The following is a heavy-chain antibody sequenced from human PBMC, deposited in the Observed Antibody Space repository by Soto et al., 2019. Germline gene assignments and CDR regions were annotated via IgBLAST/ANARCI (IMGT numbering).Heavy chain of an antibody. CDR2: IYWDDDK. Sequence: QITLKESGPTLVKPTQTLTLTCTFSGFSLSTSGVGVGWIRQPPGKALEWLALIYWDDDKRYSPSLKSRLTITTDTSKDQVVLTMTNMDPVDTATYYCAHRGYYYDSSGYRLGDYWGQGTLVTVSS. CDR1: GFSLSTSGVG. J-gene: IGHJ4*02. CDR3: AHRGYYYDSSGYRLGDY. V-gene: IGHV2-5*02. D-gene: IGHD3-22*01.